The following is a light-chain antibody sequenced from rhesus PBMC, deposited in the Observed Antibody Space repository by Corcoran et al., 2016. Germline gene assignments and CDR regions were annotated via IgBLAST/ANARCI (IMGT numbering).Light chain of an antibody. CDR2: DAS. CDR3: PHYSNWWT. V-gene: IGKV3-42*03. J-gene: IGKJ1*01. Sequence: EILLTQSPATLSLSPGERATLSCRASQSVSRSLAWYRQKPEQPPRLLIYDASKRATGIPDRVSGSGSGTDFPLTIRSLEPEGFAVSYCPHYSNWWTFGQGTKVEIK. CDR1: QSVSRS.